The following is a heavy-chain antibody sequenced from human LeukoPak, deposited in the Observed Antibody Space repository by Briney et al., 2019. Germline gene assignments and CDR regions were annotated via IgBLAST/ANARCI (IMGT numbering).Heavy chain of an antibody. D-gene: IGHD3-10*01. V-gene: IGHV3-30*04. J-gene: IGHJ5*02. CDR3: ARTDYYGSP. CDR1: GFTFTNYA. CDR2: ISYDGSNK. Sequence: GGSLRLSCAASGFTFTNYAMHWVRQAPGKGLEWVAVISYDGSNKYYADSVKGRLTISRDNSKNTLYLQMNSLRADDTAVYYCARTDYYGSPWGQGTLVTVSS.